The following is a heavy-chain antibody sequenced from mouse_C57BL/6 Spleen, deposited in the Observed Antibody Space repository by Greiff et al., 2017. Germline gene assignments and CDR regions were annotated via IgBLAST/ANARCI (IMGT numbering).Heavy chain of an antibody. V-gene: IGHV1-54*01. J-gene: IGHJ3*01. D-gene: IGHD3-2*02. CDR2: INPGSGGT. Sequence: QVQLKESGAELVRPGTSVKVSCKASGYAFTNYLIEWVKQRPGQGLEWIGVINPGSGGTNYNEKFKGKATLTADKSSSTAYMQLSSLTSEDSAVYFCARGDSSGYEGFAYWGQGTLVTVSA. CDR1: GYAFTNYL. CDR3: ARGDSSGYEGFAY.